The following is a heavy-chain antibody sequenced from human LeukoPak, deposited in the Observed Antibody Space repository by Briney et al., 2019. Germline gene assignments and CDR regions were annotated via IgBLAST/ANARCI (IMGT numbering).Heavy chain of an antibody. CDR3: ARDRDEGLYYYGSGAAGY. CDR1: GYTFTSYG. CDR2: ISAYNGNT. D-gene: IGHD3-10*01. J-gene: IGHJ4*02. Sequence: GASVKVSCKASGYTFTSYGISWVRQAPGQGLEWMGWISAYNGNTNYAQKLQGRVTMTTDTSTSTAYMELRSLRSDDTAVYYCARDRDEGLYYYGSGAAGYWGQGTLVTVSS. V-gene: IGHV1-18*01.